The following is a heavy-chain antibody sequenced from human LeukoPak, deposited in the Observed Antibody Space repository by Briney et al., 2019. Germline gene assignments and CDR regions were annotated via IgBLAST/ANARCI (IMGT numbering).Heavy chain of an antibody. Sequence: GGSLRLSCAASGFTFSGHAMSWVRQAPGKGLNWLSTITGGAENTYYADSVKGRFTISRDNSKNTVYLQMDSLRVEDTAVYYCAKVSSGSQDYWGQGTLVTVFS. D-gene: IGHD1-26*01. CDR3: AKVSSGSQDY. CDR1: GFTFSGHA. J-gene: IGHJ4*02. V-gene: IGHV3-23*01. CDR2: ITGGAENT.